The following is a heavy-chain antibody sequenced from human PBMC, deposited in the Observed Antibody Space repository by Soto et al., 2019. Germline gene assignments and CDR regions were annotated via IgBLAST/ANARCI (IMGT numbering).Heavy chain of an antibody. CDR2: ISGSGGST. D-gene: IGHD2-15*01. CDR1: GFTFSSYA. J-gene: IGHJ4*02. V-gene: IGHV3-23*01. CDR3: AKDWVTVVVVVAATPRCDY. Sequence: EVQLLESGGGLVQPGGSLRLSCAASGFTFSSYAMSWVRQAPGKGLEWVSAISGSGGSTYYADSVKGRFTISRDNSKNTLYLQMNSLRAEDTAVYYCAKDWVTVVVVVAATPRCDYWGQGTLVTVSS.